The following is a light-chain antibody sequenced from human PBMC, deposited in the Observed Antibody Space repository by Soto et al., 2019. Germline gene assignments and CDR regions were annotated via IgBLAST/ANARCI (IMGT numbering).Light chain of an antibody. CDR2: WAS. J-gene: IGKJ5*01. CDR1: QSVLYSSNNKNY. Sequence: DIVMAQSPDSLAVALGGRATIDCKSRQSVLYSSNNKNYLAWYQQKPGQPPKLLIYWASTRESGVPDRFSGSGSGTDFTLTISSLQAEDVAVYYCQQYYSTLPITFGQGTRLEIK. V-gene: IGKV4-1*01. CDR3: QQYYSTLPIT.